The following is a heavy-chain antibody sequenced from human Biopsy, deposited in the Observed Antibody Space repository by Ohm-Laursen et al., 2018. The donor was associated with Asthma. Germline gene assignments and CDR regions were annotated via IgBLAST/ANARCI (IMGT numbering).Heavy chain of an antibody. D-gene: IGHD2-2*01. J-gene: IGHJ4*02. Sequence: SLRLSCAASGFTFSSYAMSWVRQAPGKGLEWVSSISSSGANTYYADSVKGRFTISRDNSKNTLYLQMSSLRADDTAVYYYAKGGAYTADRYAFWGQGSLVTVSS. CDR1: GFTFSSYA. V-gene: IGHV3-23*01. CDR3: AKGGAYTADRYAF. CDR2: ISSSGANT.